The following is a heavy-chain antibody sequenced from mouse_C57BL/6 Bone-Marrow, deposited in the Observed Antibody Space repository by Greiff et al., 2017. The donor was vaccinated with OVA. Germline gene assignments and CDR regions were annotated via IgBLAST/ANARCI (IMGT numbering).Heavy chain of an antibody. D-gene: IGHD2-3*01. CDR3: ARPDDGYIRRYFDV. CDR2: ISSGSSTI. CDR1: GFTFSDYG. J-gene: IGHJ1*03. V-gene: IGHV5-17*01. Sequence: EVKLVESGGGLVKPGGSLKLSCAASGFTFSDYGMHWVRQAPEKGLEWVAYISSGSSTIYSADTVKGRFTISRDNAKNTLFLQMTSLGSEDTAMYYCARPDDGYIRRYFDVWGTGATVPVSS.